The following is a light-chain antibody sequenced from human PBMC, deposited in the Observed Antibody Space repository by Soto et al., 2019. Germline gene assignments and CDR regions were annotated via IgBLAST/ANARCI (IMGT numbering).Light chain of an antibody. Sequence: EIVMTQSPATLSVSPGDRATLSCRASQSVDNDLAWYQQKPGQPPRLLIYDASSRATGISDRFTGSGSGTDFTLTITTLEPEDFAVYYCQQYGSSPRTFGLGTKVDIK. CDR1: QSVDND. CDR3: QQYGSSPRT. V-gene: IGKV3-20*01. J-gene: IGKJ1*01. CDR2: DAS.